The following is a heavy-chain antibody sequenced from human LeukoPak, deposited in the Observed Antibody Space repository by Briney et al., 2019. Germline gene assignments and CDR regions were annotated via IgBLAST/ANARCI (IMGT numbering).Heavy chain of an antibody. D-gene: IGHD3-22*01. Sequence: PSETLPLTCTVSGGSISSSSYYWGWIRQPPGKGLEWIGSIYYSGSTYYNPSLKSRVTISVDTSKNQFSLKLSSVTAADTAVYYCARGRRRITMIVVVPTPNWFDPWGQGTLVTVSS. CDR1: GGSISSSSYY. V-gene: IGHV4-39*01. CDR3: ARGRRRITMIVVVPTPNWFDP. CDR2: IYYSGST. J-gene: IGHJ5*02.